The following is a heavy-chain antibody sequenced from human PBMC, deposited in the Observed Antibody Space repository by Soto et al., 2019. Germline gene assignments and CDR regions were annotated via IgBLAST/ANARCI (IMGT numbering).Heavy chain of an antibody. V-gene: IGHV1-3*01. CDR3: ARDRVRYFDWIENAFDI. Sequence: ASVKVSCKASGYTFTSYAMHWVRQAPGQRLEWMGWINAGNGNTKYSQKFQGRVTITRDTSASTAYMELSSLRSEDTAVYYCARDRVRYFDWIENAFDIWGQGTMVTVSS. CDR1: GYTFTSYA. D-gene: IGHD3-9*01. CDR2: INAGNGNT. J-gene: IGHJ3*02.